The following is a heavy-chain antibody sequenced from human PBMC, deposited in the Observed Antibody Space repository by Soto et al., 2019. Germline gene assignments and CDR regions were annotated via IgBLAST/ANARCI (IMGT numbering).Heavy chain of an antibody. D-gene: IGHD5-12*01. V-gene: IGHV4-59*01. CDR3: VCGDGYNQDFDY. CDR2: IYYSGST. Sequence: LGVSSETLSLTCTVSGGSISSYYWSWIRQPPGKGLEWIGYIYYSGSTNYNPSLKSRVTISVDTSKNQFSLKLSSVTAADTAVYYCVCGDGYNQDFDYWGQGTLVTVSS. J-gene: IGHJ4*02. CDR1: GGSISSYY.